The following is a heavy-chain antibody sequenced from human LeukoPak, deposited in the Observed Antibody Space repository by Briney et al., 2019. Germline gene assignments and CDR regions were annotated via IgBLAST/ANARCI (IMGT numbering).Heavy chain of an antibody. V-gene: IGHV3-21*01. CDR2: ISGSSSYI. D-gene: IGHD2-2*01. Sequence: GGSLRLSCAASGFTFSSYSMNWVRQAPGKGLEWVSSISGSSSYIYYADSVKGRFTISRDNAKNSLYLQMNSLRAEDTAVYYCARDTDCSSTSCYVNALDYWAREPWSPSPQ. J-gene: IGHJ4*02. CDR3: ARDTDCSSTSCYVNALDY. CDR1: GFTFSSYS.